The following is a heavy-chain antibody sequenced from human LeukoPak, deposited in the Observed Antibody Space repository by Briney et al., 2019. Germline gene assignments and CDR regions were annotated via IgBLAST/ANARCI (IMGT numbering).Heavy chain of an antibody. V-gene: IGHV3-7*01. J-gene: IGHJ4*02. CDR3: ARDIRSGY. CDR1: GFTFSGYW. CDR2: IKQDGSEK. D-gene: IGHD1-14*01. Sequence: GGSLRLSCAASGFTFSGYWMSWVRQAPGKGLEWVANIKQDGSEKYYVDSVKGRFTISRDNAKNSLYLQMNSLRAEDTAVYYCARDIRSGYWGQGTLVTVSS.